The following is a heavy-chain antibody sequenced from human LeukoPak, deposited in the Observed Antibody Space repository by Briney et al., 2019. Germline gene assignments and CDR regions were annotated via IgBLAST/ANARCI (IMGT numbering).Heavy chain of an antibody. Sequence: ASVKVSCKASGYTFTGYYMHWVRQAPGQGLEWMGGIIPIFGTANYAQKFQGRVTITTDESTSTAYMELSSLRSEDTAVYYCARESHDFWSGYYIPGSNPREYYYMDVWGKGTTVTVSS. CDR2: IIPIFGTA. V-gene: IGHV1-69*05. J-gene: IGHJ6*03. CDR3: ARESHDFWSGYYIPGSNPREYYYMDV. CDR1: GYTFTGYY. D-gene: IGHD3-3*01.